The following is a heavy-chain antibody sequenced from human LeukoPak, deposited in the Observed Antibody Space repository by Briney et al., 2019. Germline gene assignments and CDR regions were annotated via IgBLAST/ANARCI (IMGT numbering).Heavy chain of an antibody. CDR2: VYYSGST. J-gene: IGHJ5*02. Sequence: PSETLSLTCAVYGGSFSDYYWSWIRQPPGKGLEWIGYVYYSGSTNYKPSLKSRVTISVDTSKNQFSLKLSSVTAADTAVYYCARGGYYGSGNDFRFDPWGQGTLVTVSS. V-gene: IGHV4-59*01. CDR3: ARGGYYGSGNDFRFDP. D-gene: IGHD3-10*01. CDR1: GGSFSDYY.